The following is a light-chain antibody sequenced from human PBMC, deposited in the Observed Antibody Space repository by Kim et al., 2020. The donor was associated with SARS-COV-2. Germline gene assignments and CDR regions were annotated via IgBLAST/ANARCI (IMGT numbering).Light chain of an antibody. CDR1: ESLSARQ. CDR2: AAS. J-gene: IGKJ2*03. Sequence: SLCRGAGATLACRASESLSARQIAWYQQRPGQAPRLLIFAASIRATGTPERFSGSGSGTDFTLTISRLEPEDFAVYYCQQYGGLYSFGQGTKLEI. CDR3: QQYGGLYS. V-gene: IGKV3-20*01.